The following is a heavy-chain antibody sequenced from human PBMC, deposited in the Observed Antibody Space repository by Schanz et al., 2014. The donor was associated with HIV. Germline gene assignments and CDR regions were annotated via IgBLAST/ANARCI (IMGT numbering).Heavy chain of an antibody. J-gene: IGHJ2*01. D-gene: IGHD4-4*01. V-gene: IGHV1-58*01. CDR1: GFTFTSSA. CDR3: ASQYSNYDSSRRYHWYFDL. CDR2: FIPIFGTT. Sequence: QMQLVQSGPEVKKPGTSVKVSCKASGFTFTSSAVQWVRQARGQRLEWMGGFIPIFGTTNYAQKFQGRVTITADESTSTTYLELSSLRSEDTAVYYCASQYSNYDSSRRYHWYFDLWGRGTLVTVSS.